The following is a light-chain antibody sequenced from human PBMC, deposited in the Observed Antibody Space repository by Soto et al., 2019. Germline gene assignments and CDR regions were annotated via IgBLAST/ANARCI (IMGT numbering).Light chain of an antibody. CDR1: QDINKF. CDR2: EAS. J-gene: IGKJ4*01. V-gene: IGKV1-33*01. Sequence: DIQMTQSPSSLSASVGDRVTITCQASQDINKFLNCYQQRPGKAPKLLIYEASNWETGVPSRFSGSGSGTDFTFTISSLQPEDIATYYCQQHINWPLTFGGGTKV. CDR3: QQHINWPLT.